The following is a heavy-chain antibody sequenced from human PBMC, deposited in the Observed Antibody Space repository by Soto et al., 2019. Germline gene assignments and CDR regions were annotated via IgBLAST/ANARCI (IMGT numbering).Heavy chain of an antibody. J-gene: IGHJ4*02. CDR2: INPNSGGT. CDR1: GYTFTGYY. V-gene: IGHV1-2*04. D-gene: IGHD3-16*02. CDR3: ARGSLRLGELSFDY. Sequence: ASVKVSCKASGYTFTGYYMHWVRQAPGQGLEWMGWINPNSGGTNYAQKFQGWVTMTRDTSISTAYVELSRLRSDDTAVYYCARGSLRLGELSFDYWGQGTLVTVPQ.